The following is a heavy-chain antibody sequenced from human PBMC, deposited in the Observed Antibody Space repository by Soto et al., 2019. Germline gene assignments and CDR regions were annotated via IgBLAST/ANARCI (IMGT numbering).Heavy chain of an antibody. J-gene: IGHJ4*02. V-gene: IGHV4-30-4*08. CDR2: IYYSGST. CDR1: GGSISSGAHY. CDR3: ARIEWSKGFDY. Sequence: PSETLSLTCPVSGGSISSGAHYWSWIRQVPGKGLEWIGYIYYSGSTYYNPSLKSRVTISVDTSKNQFSLKLSSVTAADTAVYYCARIEWSKGFDYGGQETLVTVSS. D-gene: IGHD3-3*01.